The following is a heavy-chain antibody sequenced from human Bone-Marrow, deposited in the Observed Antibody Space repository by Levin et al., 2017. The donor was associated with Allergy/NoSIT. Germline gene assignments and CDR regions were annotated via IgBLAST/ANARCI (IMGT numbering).Heavy chain of an antibody. CDR2: INPNSGGT. CDR3: AREFRGIFDI. Sequence: GASVKVSCKASGYSFTGYYIHWVRQAPGQGLEWMGWINPNSGGTNHAQNFQGRVTMTRDTSIRTAYMELSSLRSDDTAVYYCAREFRGIFDIWGQGTMVTVSS. D-gene: IGHD3-16*01. V-gene: IGHV1-2*02. J-gene: IGHJ3*02. CDR1: GYSFTGYY.